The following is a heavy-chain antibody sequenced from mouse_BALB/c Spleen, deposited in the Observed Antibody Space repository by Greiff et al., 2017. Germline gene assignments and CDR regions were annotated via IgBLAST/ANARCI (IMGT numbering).Heavy chain of an antibody. J-gene: IGHJ1*01. CDR2: IWAGGST. Sequence: VQLQQSGPGLVAPSQSLSITCTVSGFSLTSYGVHSVRQPPGKGLEWLGVIWAGGSTNYNSALMSRLSISKDNSKSQVFLKMNSLQTDDTAMYYCARDDPLYYGTLGWYFDVWGAGTTVTVSS. CDR3: ARDDPLYYGTLGWYFDV. D-gene: IGHD2-1*01. V-gene: IGHV2-9*02. CDR1: GFSLTSYG.